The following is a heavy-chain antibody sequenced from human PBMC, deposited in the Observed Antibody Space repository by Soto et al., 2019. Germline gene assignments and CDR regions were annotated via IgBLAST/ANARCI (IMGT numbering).Heavy chain of an antibody. D-gene: IGHD6-13*01. CDR2: IYYSGST. CDR1: GGSISSYY. Sequence: PSETLSLTCTASGGSISSYYWSWIRQPPGKGLEWIGYIYYSGSTNYNPSLKSRVTISVDTSKNQFSLKLSSVTAADTAVYYCARWDSSSSYYGMDVWGQGTTVTVSS. CDR3: ARWDSSSSYYGMDV. J-gene: IGHJ6*02. V-gene: IGHV4-59*01.